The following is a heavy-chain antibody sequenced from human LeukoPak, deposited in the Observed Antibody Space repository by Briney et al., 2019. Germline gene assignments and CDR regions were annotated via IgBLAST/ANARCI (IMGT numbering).Heavy chain of an antibody. V-gene: IGHV1-2*02. D-gene: IGHD1-1*01. Sequence: ASVKVSCKASGYTFTSYYMHWVRQAPGQGLEWMGWINPNSGGTNYAQKFQGRVTMTTDTSTSTAHMELRSLRSDDTAVYYCARDQLSRGVWFDPWGQGTLVTVSS. CDR2: INPNSGGT. CDR1: GYTFTSYY. CDR3: ARDQLSRGVWFDP. J-gene: IGHJ5*02.